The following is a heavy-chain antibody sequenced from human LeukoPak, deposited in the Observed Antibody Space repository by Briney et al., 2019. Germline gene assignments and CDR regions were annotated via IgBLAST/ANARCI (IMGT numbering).Heavy chain of an antibody. D-gene: IGHD4-17*01. J-gene: IGHJ4*02. CDR2: INHSGST. Sequence: SETLSLTCAVYGGSFSGYYWSWIRQPPGKGLEWIWEINHSGSTNYNPSLKSRVTISVDTSKNQFSLKLSSVTAADTAVYYCARMKEGHGDYFDYWGQGTLVTVSS. CDR3: ARMKEGHGDYFDY. V-gene: IGHV4-34*01. CDR1: GGSFSGYY.